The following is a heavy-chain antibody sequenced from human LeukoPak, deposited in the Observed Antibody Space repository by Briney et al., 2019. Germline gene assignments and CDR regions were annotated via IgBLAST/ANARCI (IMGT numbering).Heavy chain of an antibody. CDR1: GGSISSYY. CDR2: IYYSGST. CDR3: ARAGPSRYYGMDV. V-gene: IGHV4-59*12. J-gene: IGHJ6*02. Sequence: PSETLSLTCSVSGGSISSYYWSWIRQPPGKGLEWIGYIYYSGSTNYNPSLKSRVTISVDTSKNQFSLKLSSVTAADTAVYYCARAGPSRYYGMDVWGQGTTVTVSS. D-gene: IGHD6-13*01.